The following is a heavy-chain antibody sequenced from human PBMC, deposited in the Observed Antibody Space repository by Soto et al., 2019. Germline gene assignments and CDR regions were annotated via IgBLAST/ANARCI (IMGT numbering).Heavy chain of an antibody. CDR2: IIPFFGTA. D-gene: IGHD4-17*01. Sequence: SVKVSCKASGGTFSRYAISWVRQAPGQGLEWVGGIIPFFGTANYAQKLQGGVTITADEATSTASMELSSLRSEDTAVYYCATARTPVTTWTHPLAGEVDYWGHGALAT. J-gene: IGHJ4*01. CDR3: ATARTPVTTWTHPLAGEVDY. CDR1: GGTFSRYA. V-gene: IGHV1-69*13.